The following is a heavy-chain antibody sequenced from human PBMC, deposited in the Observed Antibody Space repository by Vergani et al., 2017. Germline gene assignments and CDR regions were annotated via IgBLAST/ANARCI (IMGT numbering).Heavy chain of an antibody. CDR2: IYYSGST. V-gene: IGHV4-34*01. CDR1: GGSFSGYY. J-gene: IGHJ4*02. D-gene: IGHD6-19*01. Sequence: QVQLQQWGAGLLKPSETLSLTCAVYGGSFSGYYWSWIRQPPGKGLEWIGSIYYSGSTYYNPSLKSRVTISVDTSKNQFSLKLSSVTAADTAVYYCARQIAVAGTTPFDYWGQGTLVTVSS. CDR3: ARQIAVAGTTPFDY.